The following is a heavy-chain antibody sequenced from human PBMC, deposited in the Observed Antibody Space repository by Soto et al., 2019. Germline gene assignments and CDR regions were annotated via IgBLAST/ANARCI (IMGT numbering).Heavy chain of an antibody. Sequence: QVELVQSGAEVNKPGSSVRVSCKASGGAFNNYGFTWVRQASGQGLEWMGQIIPLFSTTHYAQKFQGRVSITADGSTSTVHMELSSLTSEDTAVYYCARDGNLSSSYGDFDYWGQGTLVIVSS. CDR2: IIPLFSTT. D-gene: IGHD6-6*01. V-gene: IGHV1-69*01. J-gene: IGHJ4*02. CDR1: GGAFNNYG. CDR3: ARDGNLSSSYGDFDY.